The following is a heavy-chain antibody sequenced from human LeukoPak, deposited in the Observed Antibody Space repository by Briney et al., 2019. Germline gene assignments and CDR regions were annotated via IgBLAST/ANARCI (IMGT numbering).Heavy chain of an antibody. V-gene: IGHV1-18*04. Sequence: ASVKVSCKASGYTFTSYGISWVRQAPGQGLEWMGWISAYNGNTNYAQKFQGRVTITADKSTSTAYMELSSLRSEDTPVYYCARDQGSSGWYFDYWGQGTLVTVSS. CDR3: ARDQGSSGWYFDY. CDR1: GYTFTSYG. D-gene: IGHD6-19*01. J-gene: IGHJ4*02. CDR2: ISAYNGNT.